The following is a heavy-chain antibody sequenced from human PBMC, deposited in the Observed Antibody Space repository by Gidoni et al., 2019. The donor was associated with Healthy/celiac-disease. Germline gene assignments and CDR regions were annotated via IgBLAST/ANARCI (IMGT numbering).Heavy chain of an antibody. D-gene: IGHD3-3*01. J-gene: IGHJ4*02. CDR2: ISGSGGST. CDR1: GFTFSSYA. CDR3: AKDLGYYDFWSGYCPLDY. Sequence: EVQLLESGGGLVQPGGSLRLSCAASGFTFSSYAMSWVRQAPGKGLEWVSAISGSGGSTYYADSVKGRFTISRDNSKNTLYLQMNSLRAEDTAVYYCAKDLGYYDFWSGYCPLDYWGQGTLVTVSS. V-gene: IGHV3-23*01.